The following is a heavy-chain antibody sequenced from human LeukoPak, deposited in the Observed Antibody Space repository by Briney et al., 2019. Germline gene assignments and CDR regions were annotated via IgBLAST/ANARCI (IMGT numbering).Heavy chain of an antibody. J-gene: IGHJ4*02. CDR1: GFTFSDYY. V-gene: IGHV3-11*06. Sequence: GGSLRLSRAACGFTFSDYYMSWIRPAPGKGLAWVSYISSSSSYTNYADSVKGRFTISRDNAKNSLYLQMNSLRAEDTAVYYCARDLRSNTAMVTFDYWGQGTLVTVSS. D-gene: IGHD5-18*01. CDR3: ARDLRSNTAMVTFDY. CDR2: ISSSSSYT.